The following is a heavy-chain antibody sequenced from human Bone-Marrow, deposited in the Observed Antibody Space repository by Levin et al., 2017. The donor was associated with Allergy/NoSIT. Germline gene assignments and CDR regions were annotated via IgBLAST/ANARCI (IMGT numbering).Heavy chain of an antibody. D-gene: IGHD3-9*01. CDR3: TTEGHYYDILTGLYQEAFDI. CDR2: IKSLADGGTT. Sequence: GESLKISCAASKFTVANAWMSWVRQAPGKGLEWVGRIKSLADGGTTDYAAPVTGRFTIARADSKNTLYLQMNSLKTEDTAVYFCTTEGHYYDILTGLYQEAFDIWGQGTMVTVSS. V-gene: IGHV3-15*01. CDR1: KFTVANAW. J-gene: IGHJ3*02.